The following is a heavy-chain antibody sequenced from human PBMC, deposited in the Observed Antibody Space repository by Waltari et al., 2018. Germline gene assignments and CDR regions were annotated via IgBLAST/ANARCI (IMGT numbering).Heavy chain of an antibody. Sequence: QVQLQESGPGLVKPSETLSLTCTVSGGSISSHYWSWIRQPPGKGLEWIGYIYYSGSTNYNPSLKSRVTRAVDTSKNQFSLKLSSVTAADTTVYYCARWGYSSIYDPVRAVDPWGQGTLVTVSS. CDR1: GGSISSHY. V-gene: IGHV4-59*11. CDR3: ARWGYSSIYDPVRAVDP. D-gene: IGHD6-13*01. CDR2: IYYSGST. J-gene: IGHJ5*02.